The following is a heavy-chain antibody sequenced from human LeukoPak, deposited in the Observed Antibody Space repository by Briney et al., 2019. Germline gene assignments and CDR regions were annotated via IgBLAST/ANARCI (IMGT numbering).Heavy chain of an antibody. V-gene: IGHV3-73*01. CDR1: AFTFSGSA. J-gene: IGHJ5*02. Sequence: GGSLRLSCAASAFTFSGSAMHWVRQASGKGLEWVGRIRSKVNNYATAYAASVKGRFTISRDDSKNTAYLQMNSLKTEDTAVYYCTTLWFAELITQYNWFDPWGQGTLVIVSS. CDR3: TTLWFAELITQYNWFDP. CDR2: IRSKVNNYAT. D-gene: IGHD3-10*01.